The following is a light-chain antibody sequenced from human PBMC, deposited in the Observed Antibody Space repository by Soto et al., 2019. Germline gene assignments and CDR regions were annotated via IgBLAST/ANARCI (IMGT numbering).Light chain of an antibody. V-gene: IGLV1-36*01. CDR2: YDD. CDR1: SSNIGNNA. Sequence: QSVLTQPPSVSEAPRPRVTISCSGSSSNIGNNAVNWYQQLPGKAPKLLIYYDDLLPSGVSDRFSGSKSGTSASLAISGLQSEDEADYYCAAWDDSLNGYVFGTGTKVTV. CDR3: AAWDDSLNGYV. J-gene: IGLJ1*01.